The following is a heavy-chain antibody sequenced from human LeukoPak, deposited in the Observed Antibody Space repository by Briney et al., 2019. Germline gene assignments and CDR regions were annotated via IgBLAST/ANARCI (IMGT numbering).Heavy chain of an antibody. D-gene: IGHD1-1*01. J-gene: IGHJ6*02. Sequence: SETLSLTCTVSGGSISSYYWSWIRQPPGKGLEWIGYIYYSGSTNYNPSLKSRVTISVDTSKNQFSLKLSSVTAADTAVYYCARGPHGTGTTNNYGMDVWGQGTTVTVSS. V-gene: IGHV4-59*12. CDR1: GGSISSYY. CDR3: ARGPHGTGTTNNYGMDV. CDR2: IYYSGST.